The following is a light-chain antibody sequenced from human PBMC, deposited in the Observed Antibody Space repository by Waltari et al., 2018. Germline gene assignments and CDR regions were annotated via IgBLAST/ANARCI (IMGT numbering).Light chain of an antibody. V-gene: IGLV2-14*03. Sequence: QSALTQPASVSGSPGQAITISCTGTSSDVGGYGYVSWYQQHPGKAPKLIIYDVSNPPSRVSSRFSASKFGSTASLTISGLHADDEADYYCNSYTGNSSLFGGGTRLTVL. CDR2: DVS. CDR1: SSDVGGYGY. J-gene: IGLJ2*01. CDR3: NSYTGNSSL.